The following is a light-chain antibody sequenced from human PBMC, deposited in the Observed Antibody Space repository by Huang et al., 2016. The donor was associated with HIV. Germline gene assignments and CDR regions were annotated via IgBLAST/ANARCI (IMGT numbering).Light chain of an antibody. V-gene: IGKV4-1*01. CDR2: LAS. CDR3: QQYFETPLT. CDR1: QTILYSSKNKNY. Sequence: DIVMTQSPDSLAVSLGERATVNCKSSQTILYSSKNKNYLAWYQQKPGQPPKLLIYLASTRESGVPDLFSGSGSGTDFTLTISSLQAEDVAVYYCQQYFETPLTFGGGTKVEIK. J-gene: IGKJ4*01.